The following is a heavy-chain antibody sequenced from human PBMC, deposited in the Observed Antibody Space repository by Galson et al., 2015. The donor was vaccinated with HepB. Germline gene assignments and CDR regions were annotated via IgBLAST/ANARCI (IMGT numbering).Heavy chain of an antibody. D-gene: IGHD2-15*01. V-gene: IGHV3-23*01. CDR2: IPSSGGNS. CDR3: AKDGIMVANNPYHFHY. J-gene: IGHJ4*02. CDR1: GFSFTRYA. Sequence: SLRLSCAASGFSFTRYAMTWVRQAPGKGLEWVSSIPSSGGNSYYTDAGRGRFTVSRDNSKNTLLLQLNSLRAEDTAMYFCAKDGIMVANNPYHFHYWGQGTLVTVSS.